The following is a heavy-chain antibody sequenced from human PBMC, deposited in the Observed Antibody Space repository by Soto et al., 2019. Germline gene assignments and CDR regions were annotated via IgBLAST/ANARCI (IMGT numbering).Heavy chain of an antibody. D-gene: IGHD4-17*01. CDR2: IHYSGST. Sequence: SETLSLTCTVSGGSISSSSYYWGWVRQPPGKGLEWIGNIHYSGSTYYNPSLKSRITMSIDTSKSRFVLRLSSVTAADTAVYYCARSTTMVTYFDSWGQGTLVTVSS. CDR1: GGSISSSSYY. V-gene: IGHV4-39*01. CDR3: ARSTTMVTYFDS. J-gene: IGHJ4*02.